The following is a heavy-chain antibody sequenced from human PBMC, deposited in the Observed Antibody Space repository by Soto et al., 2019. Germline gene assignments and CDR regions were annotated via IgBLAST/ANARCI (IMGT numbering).Heavy chain of an antibody. J-gene: IGHJ5*02. CDR3: ARDRGYNWNYGWFDP. CDR1: GYTFTSYG. D-gene: IGHD1-7*01. V-gene: IGHV1-18*01. Sequence: QVQLVQSGAAVKKPGSSVQVSCKASGYTFTSYGISSVRQATGQGLERMGRISAYNGNTNYAQKLQGRVTMTTDKSTSTAYMELRSLRSDDTAVYYCARDRGYNWNYGWFDPWGQGTLVTVSS. CDR2: ISAYNGNT.